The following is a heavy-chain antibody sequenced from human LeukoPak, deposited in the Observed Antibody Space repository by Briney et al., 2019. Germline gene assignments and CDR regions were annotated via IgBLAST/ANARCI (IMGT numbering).Heavy chain of an antibody. J-gene: IGHJ4*02. CDR1: GFTVSSCH. CDR3: ARDRSYDSSGPDDY. CDR2: LYSDGTT. V-gene: IGHV3-53*01. Sequence: GGSLRLSCAASGFTVSSCHMSWVRQAPGKGLEWVSVLYSDGTTYYADSVKGRFTISRDNSKNTLYLQMNSLRAEDTAVYYCARDRSYDSSGPDDYWGQGTLVTVSS. D-gene: IGHD3-22*01.